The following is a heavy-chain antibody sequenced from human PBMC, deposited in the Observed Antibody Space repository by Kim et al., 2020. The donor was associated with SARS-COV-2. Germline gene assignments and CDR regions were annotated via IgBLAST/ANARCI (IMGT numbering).Heavy chain of an antibody. J-gene: IGHJ3*02. D-gene: IGHD2-21*01. Sequence: NPSLKSRVTISVDTSKNQFSLKLSSVTAADTAVYYCASGVVVIAPGAFDIWGQGTMVTVSS. CDR3: ASGVVVIAPGAFDI. V-gene: IGHV4-31*02.